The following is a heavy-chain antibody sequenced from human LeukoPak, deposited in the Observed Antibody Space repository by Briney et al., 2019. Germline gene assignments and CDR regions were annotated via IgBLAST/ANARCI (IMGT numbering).Heavy chain of an antibody. CDR3: ARGLRLGYTTLGIDY. V-gene: IGHV1-69*13. D-gene: IGHD3-16*01. Sequence: ASVKVSCKASGGTFSSYAISWVRQAPGQGLEWMGGIIPIFGTANYAQKFQGRVTITADESTSTAYMELSSLRSEDTAVYYCARGLRLGYTTLGIDYWGQGTLVTVSS. CDR1: GGTFSSYA. J-gene: IGHJ4*02. CDR2: IIPIFGTA.